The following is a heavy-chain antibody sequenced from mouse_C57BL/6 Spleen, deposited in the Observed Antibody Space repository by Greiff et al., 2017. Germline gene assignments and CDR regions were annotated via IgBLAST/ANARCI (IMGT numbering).Heavy chain of an antibody. D-gene: IGHD1-1*02. J-gene: IGHJ3*01. Sequence: EVKLMESGGGLVKPGGSLKLSCAASGFTFSSYAMSWVRQTPEKRLEWVATISDGGSYTYYPDNVKGRFTISRDNAKNNLYLQMSHLKSEDTAMYYCAREGATMAPSYWGQGTLVTVSA. CDR2: ISDGGSYT. V-gene: IGHV5-4*01. CDR1: GFTFSSYA. CDR3: AREGATMAPSY.